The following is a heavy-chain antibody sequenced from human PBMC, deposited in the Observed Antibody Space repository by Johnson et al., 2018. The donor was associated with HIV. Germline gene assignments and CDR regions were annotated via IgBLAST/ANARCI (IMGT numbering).Heavy chain of an antibody. CDR2: INWSGGGT. Sequence: MMLVESGGDVVRPGGSLRISCVASGFKLYEYDVSWVRQVPGKGLEWVSGINWSGGGTAYADSVKDRFTVSSDNAKNSLYLQMNSLRAEDTALYYCARDSGTYGGHDAFDVWGQGTMVTVSS. J-gene: IGHJ3*01. D-gene: IGHD3-16*01. CDR3: ARDSGTYGGHDAFDV. V-gene: IGHV3-20*04. CDR1: GFKLYEYD.